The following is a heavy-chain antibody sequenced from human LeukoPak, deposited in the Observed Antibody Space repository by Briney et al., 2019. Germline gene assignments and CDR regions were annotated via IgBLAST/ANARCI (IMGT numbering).Heavy chain of an antibody. CDR3: AKDRYIYYYMDV. Sequence: GGSLRLSCAASGFTFSSYGMHWVRQAPGKGLEWVAVISYDGSNKYYADSVKGRFTISRDSSKNTLYLQMNSLRAEDTAVYYCAKDRYIYYYMDVWGKGTTVTVSS. CDR1: GFTFSSYG. J-gene: IGHJ6*03. CDR2: ISYDGSNK. V-gene: IGHV3-30*18. D-gene: IGHD5-18*01.